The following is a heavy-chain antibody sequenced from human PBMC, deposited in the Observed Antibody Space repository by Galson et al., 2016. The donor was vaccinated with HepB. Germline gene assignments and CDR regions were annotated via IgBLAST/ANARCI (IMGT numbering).Heavy chain of an antibody. J-gene: IGHJ4*02. V-gene: IGHV3-21*01. CDR3: ARSPSGFTFGKIDY. D-gene: IGHD3-10*01. Sequence: SLRLSCAASGFTFSSNSMNWVRQAPGKGLEWVSSISTSGSYIYYADSVRGRFTISRDNARNSLSLQMNSLRAEDTAVYYCARSPSGFTFGKIDYWGQGSLVTVSS. CDR2: ISTSGSYI. CDR1: GFTFSSNS.